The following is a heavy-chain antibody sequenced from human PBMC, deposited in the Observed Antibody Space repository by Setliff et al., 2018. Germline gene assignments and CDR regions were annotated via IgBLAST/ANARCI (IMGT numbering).Heavy chain of an antibody. CDR2: INHRGST. CDR3: ARGRNIAARLLDS. V-gene: IGHV4-34*01. D-gene: IGHD6-6*01. J-gene: IGHJ4*02. CDR1: GGTFSDYH. Sequence: KASETLSLTCAAYGGTFSDYHWTWIRQSPEKGLEWIGEINHRGSTNYNPSLKSRVTISIDTSRDQFSLKLISMIAADTAVYYCARGRNIAARLLDSWGQGARVTVSS.